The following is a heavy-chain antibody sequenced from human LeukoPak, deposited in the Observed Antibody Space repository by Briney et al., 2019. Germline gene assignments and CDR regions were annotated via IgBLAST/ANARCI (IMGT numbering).Heavy chain of an antibody. CDR1: GFTFSSYA. D-gene: IGHD6-13*01. CDR3: AKEDRSSSSWYGEYDP. J-gene: IGHJ5*02. CDR2: MSGSGGST. V-gene: IGHV3-23*01. Sequence: GGSLRLSCVASGFTFSSYAMSWVRQAPGKGLEWVSAMSGSGGSTYYADSVKGRFTISRDNSKNTLYLQMNSLRAEDTAVNYCAKEDRSSSSWYGEYDPWGQGTLVTVSS.